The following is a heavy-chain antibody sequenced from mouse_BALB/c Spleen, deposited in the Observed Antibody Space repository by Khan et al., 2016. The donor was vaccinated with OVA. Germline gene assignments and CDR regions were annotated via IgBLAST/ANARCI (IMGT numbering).Heavy chain of an antibody. CDR3: ARVSTRDY. D-gene: IGHD3-1*01. Sequence: QVRLQQSGAELVKPGASVKLSCKASGYTFTSYWMHWVKQRPGQGLEWIGEINPSNGRTNYNEKFKSKATLTVDKSSSTAYMQLSSPTSEDSAVYYCARVSTRDYWGQGTTLTVSS. CDR2: INPSNGRT. V-gene: IGHV1S81*02. CDR1: GYTFTSYW. J-gene: IGHJ2*01.